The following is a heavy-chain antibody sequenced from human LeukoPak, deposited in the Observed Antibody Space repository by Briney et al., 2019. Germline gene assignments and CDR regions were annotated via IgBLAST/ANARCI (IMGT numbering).Heavy chain of an antibody. CDR1: GFTFSSYE. CDR2: ISSSGSTI. V-gene: IGHV3-48*03. J-gene: IGHJ4*02. CDR3: AGERGLYEVDY. Sequence: GGSLRLSCAASGFTFSSYEMNWVRQAPGKGLEWVSYISSSGSTIYYADSVKGRFTISRDNAKNSPYLQMNSLRAEDTAVYYCAGERGLYEVDYWGQGTLVTVSS. D-gene: IGHD5/OR15-5a*01.